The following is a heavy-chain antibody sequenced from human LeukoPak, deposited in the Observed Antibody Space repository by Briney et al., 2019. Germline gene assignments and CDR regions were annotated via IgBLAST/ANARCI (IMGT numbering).Heavy chain of an antibody. Sequence: GGSLRLSCAASGFTFSSYEMNWVRQAPGKGLEWVSYISSSGSTIYYADSVKGRFTISRDNSKNTLYLQMNSLRAEDTAVYYCASSLISSGSQYDYWGQGTLVTVSS. J-gene: IGHJ4*02. V-gene: IGHV3-48*03. CDR1: GFTFSSYE. CDR3: ASSLISSGSQYDY. CDR2: ISSSGSTI. D-gene: IGHD3-22*01.